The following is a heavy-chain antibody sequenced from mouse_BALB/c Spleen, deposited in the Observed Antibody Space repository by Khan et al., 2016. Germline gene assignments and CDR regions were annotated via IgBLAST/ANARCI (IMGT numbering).Heavy chain of an antibody. Sequence: EVELVESGGGLVKPGGSLKLSCAASGFTFSSYTMSWVRQTPEKRLEWVATISSGGTYNYYPDSVKGRFTISRNNAKNTLYLQMSHLKSEDTAMYYCTNIYDGYYEFPYWGQGTLVTVSA. CDR3: TNIYDGYYEFPY. J-gene: IGHJ3*01. CDR1: GFTFSSYT. D-gene: IGHD2-3*01. CDR2: ISSGGTYN. V-gene: IGHV5-6-4*01.